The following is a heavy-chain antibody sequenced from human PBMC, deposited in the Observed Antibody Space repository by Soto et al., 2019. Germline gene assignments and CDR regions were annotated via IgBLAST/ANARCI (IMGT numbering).Heavy chain of an antibody. J-gene: IGHJ4*02. V-gene: IGHV4-31*03. CDR2: IYSSGST. Sequence: QVQLQESGPGLVKPSQTLSLTCTVSVGSIRSGGYYWSWLRQHPGKVLEWIGYIYSSGSTYYNPSLQSRVTISVDTSQTQFSLKLSAVTAATTAVYSCARDLSQEAGRGVLDYWGQGTLVTVSS. CDR3: ARDLSQEAGRGVLDY. CDR1: VGSIRSGGYY. D-gene: IGHD6-13*01.